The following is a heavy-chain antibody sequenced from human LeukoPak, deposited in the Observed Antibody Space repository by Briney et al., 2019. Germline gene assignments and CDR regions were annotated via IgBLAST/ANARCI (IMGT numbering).Heavy chain of an antibody. D-gene: IGHD1-1*01. CDR3: ARDRGTWNDDGFDY. J-gene: IGHJ4*02. CDR1: GGSFSGYY. Sequence: SETLSLTCAVHGGSFSGYYWSWIRQPPGKGLEWIGEINHSGSTNYNPSLKSRVTISVDTSKNQFSLKLSSVTAADTAVYYCARDRGTWNDDGFDYWGQGTLVTVSS. V-gene: IGHV4-34*01. CDR2: INHSGST.